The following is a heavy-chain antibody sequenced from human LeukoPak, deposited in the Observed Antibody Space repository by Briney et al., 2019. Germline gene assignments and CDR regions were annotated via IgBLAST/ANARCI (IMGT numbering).Heavy chain of an antibody. D-gene: IGHD2-15*01. CDR1: GGSFSGYY. Sequence: KPSETLSLTCAVYGGSFSGYYWSWIRQPPGKGLEWIGEINHSGSTNYNPSLKSRVTISVDTSKNQFSLKLSSVTAAETAVYYCARDSSADAFDIWGQGTMVTVSS. CDR2: INHSGST. J-gene: IGHJ3*02. CDR3: ARDSSADAFDI. V-gene: IGHV4-34*01.